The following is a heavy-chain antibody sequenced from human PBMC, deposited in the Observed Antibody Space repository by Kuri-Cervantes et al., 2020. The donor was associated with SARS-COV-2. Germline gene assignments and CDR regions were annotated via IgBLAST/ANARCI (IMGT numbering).Heavy chain of an antibody. CDR1: GGTFSSYA. CDR2: ITPIFGTA. J-gene: IGHJ4*02. D-gene: IGHD5-24*01. V-gene: IGHV1-69*13. CDR3: ARGGEMATIMHRLDY. Sequence: SVKVSCKASGGTFSSYAISWVRQAPGQGLEWMGGITPIFGTANYAQKFQGRVTITADESTSTAYMELSSLRSEDTAVYYCARGGEMATIMHRLDYWGQGTLVTVSS.